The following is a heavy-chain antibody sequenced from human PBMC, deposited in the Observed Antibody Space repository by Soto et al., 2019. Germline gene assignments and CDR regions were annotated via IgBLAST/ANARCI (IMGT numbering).Heavy chain of an antibody. V-gene: IGHV4-31*03. Sequence: QVQLQESGPGLVKPSQTLSLTCTVSGGSISSGGYYWSWIRQHPGKGLEWIGYIYYSGSTYYNPSLKVRVTFSVDTSKNPFSLKLSSVTAADTAVYYCARAGSGVQLWYWVQGTLVTVSS. CDR2: IYYSGST. CDR3: ARAGSGVQLWY. CDR1: GGSISSGGYY. D-gene: IGHD5-18*01. J-gene: IGHJ4*02.